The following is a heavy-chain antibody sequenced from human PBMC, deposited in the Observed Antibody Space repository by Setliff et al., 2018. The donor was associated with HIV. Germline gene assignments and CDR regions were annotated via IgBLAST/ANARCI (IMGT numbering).Heavy chain of an antibody. CDR2: VSGGGTAT. CDR3: ARRDWLPLGGLDY. Sequence: GGSLRLSCGASGFTFSGFAMNWVRHAPGKGLEWVSAVSGGGTATEYAGSVQGRFTISRDNSKNALYLEMNNLRAEDTAIYYCARRDWLPLGGLDYWGQGTLVTVSS. CDR1: GFTFSGFA. V-gene: IGHV3-23*01. D-gene: IGHD3-10*01. J-gene: IGHJ4*02.